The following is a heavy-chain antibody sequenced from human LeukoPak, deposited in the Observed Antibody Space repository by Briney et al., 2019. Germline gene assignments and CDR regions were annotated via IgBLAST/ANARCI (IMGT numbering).Heavy chain of an antibody. J-gene: IGHJ5*02. V-gene: IGHV1-8*01. D-gene: IGHD3-10*01. CDR2: MNPNSGNT. CDR1: GYTFTSYD. CDR3: ARAKMVRGVTIKKSNWFDP. Sequence: ASVKVSCKASGYTFTSYDINWVRQATGQGLEWMGWMNPNSGNTGYAQKFQGRVTMTRNTSISTAYMELSSLRSEDTAVYYCARAKMVRGVTIKKSNWFDPWGQGTLVTVSS.